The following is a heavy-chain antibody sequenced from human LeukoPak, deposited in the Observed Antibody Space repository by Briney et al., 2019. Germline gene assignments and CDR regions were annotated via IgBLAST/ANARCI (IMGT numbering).Heavy chain of an antibody. CDR1: GYTFTGYY. D-gene: IGHD6-19*01. Sequence: ASVKVSCKASGYTFTGYYMHWLRQAPGQGLEWMGWINPNSGATNYAQKFQGRVTMTGDTSISTAYMELSSLRSDDTAVYYCARDSRWLAHYGMDVWGQGTTVTVSS. CDR2: INPNSGAT. CDR3: ARDSRWLAHYGMDV. V-gene: IGHV1-2*02. J-gene: IGHJ6*02.